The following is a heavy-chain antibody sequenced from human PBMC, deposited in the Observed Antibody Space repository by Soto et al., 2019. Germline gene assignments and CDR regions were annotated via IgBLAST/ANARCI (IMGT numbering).Heavy chain of an antibody. Sequence: SETLSLTCTVSGGSVSSGDYYWSWIRQPPGKGLEWIGYIYYSGSTNYNPSLKSRVSISLDTSKDQFSLRLTSVTAADTAVYYCARIPVDTYMINWFDPWGQGTLVTVSS. D-gene: IGHD5-18*01. CDR3: ARIPVDTYMINWFDP. V-gene: IGHV4-61*08. CDR2: IYYSGST. CDR1: GGSVSSGDYY. J-gene: IGHJ5*02.